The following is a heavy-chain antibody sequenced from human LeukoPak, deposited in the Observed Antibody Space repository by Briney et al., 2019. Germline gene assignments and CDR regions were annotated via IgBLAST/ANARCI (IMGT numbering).Heavy chain of an antibody. V-gene: IGHV3-11*01. CDR1: GFTFTDYY. Sequence: GGSLRLSCAASGFTFTDYYMSWIRQAPGKGLEWVSYITNSGTTIYYADSVKGRFTISRDNAKNSLYLQMNSLRAEDTAVYYCAREPYGGNAFDIWGQGTMVTVSS. D-gene: IGHD3-16*01. CDR3: AREPYGGNAFDI. CDR2: ITNSGTTI. J-gene: IGHJ3*02.